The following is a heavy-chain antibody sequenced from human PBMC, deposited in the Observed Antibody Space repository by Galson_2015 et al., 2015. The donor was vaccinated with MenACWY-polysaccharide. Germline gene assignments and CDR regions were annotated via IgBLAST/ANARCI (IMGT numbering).Heavy chain of an antibody. CDR1: GFTFDDYA. V-gene: IGHV3-9*01. J-gene: IGHJ4*02. CDR3: ATWYSS. D-gene: IGHD6-19*01. Sequence: SLRLSCAASGFTFDDYAMHWVRQAPGKGLEWVSGISWNSGSIGYADSVKGRFTIFRDNAKNSLYLQMNSLRAEDTALYYCATWYSSGGQGTLVTVSS. CDR2: ISWNSGSI.